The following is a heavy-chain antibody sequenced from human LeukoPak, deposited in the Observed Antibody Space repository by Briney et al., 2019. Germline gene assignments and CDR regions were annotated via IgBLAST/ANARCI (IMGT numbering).Heavy chain of an antibody. Sequence: SETLSLTCTVSGGSMSSFYWSCVRQPPGKGLEWIGYMYYGGSPNYNPSLKSRVITSLDTSKKQFSLKLNSVTTADTAVYYCVTGRYSYGWYDHWGQGNLVIVSS. J-gene: IGHJ5*02. CDR1: GGSMSSFY. CDR3: VTGRYSYGWYDH. V-gene: IGHV4-59*13. D-gene: IGHD1-26*01. CDR2: MYYGGSP.